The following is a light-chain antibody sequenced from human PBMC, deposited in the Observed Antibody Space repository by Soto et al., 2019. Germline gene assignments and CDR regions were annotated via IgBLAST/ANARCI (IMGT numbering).Light chain of an antibody. J-gene: IGKJ4*01. V-gene: IGKV3-20*01. CDR1: QSVSSTY. CDR3: QQYGVSLLT. CDR2: DAS. Sequence: EMWLTQSPGTLSLSPGERATLSCRASQSVSSTYLAWYQQKPGQTPRLLIYDASSRATGIPDRFSGSGSGTDFTLTISRLEPEDFAVYYCQQYGVSLLTFGGGTKVDIK.